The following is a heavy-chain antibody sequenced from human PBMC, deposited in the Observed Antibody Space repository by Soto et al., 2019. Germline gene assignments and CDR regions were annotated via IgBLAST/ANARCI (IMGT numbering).Heavy chain of an antibody. CDR2: IYYSGST. V-gene: IGHV4-39*01. CDR1: GGSISSSSYY. CDR3: ARWYTGLHDY. D-gene: IGHD1-20*01. Sequence: SETLSLTCTVSGGSISSSSYYWGWIRQPPGKGLEWIGSIYYSGSTYYNPSLKSRVTISVDTSKNQFSLKLSSVTAADTAVYYCARWYTGLHDYWGQGTLVTVSS. J-gene: IGHJ4*02.